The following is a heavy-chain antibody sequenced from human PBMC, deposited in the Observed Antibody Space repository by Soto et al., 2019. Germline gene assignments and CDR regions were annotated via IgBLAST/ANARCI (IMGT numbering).Heavy chain of an antibody. CDR2: ISAYNGNT. Sequence: ASVKVSCKASGYTFTSYGISWVRQAPGQGLEWMGWISAYNGNTNYAQKLQGRVTMTTDTSTSTAYMELRSLRSDDTAVYYCARYRSSKVVYAIRLPIFFDYWGQGTLVTVSS. D-gene: IGHD2-8*02. CDR3: ARYRSSKVVYAIRLPIFFDY. CDR1: GYTFTSYG. V-gene: IGHV1-18*01. J-gene: IGHJ4*02.